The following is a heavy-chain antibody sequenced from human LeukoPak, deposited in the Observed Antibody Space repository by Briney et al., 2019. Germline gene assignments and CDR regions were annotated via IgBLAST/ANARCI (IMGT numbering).Heavy chain of an antibody. D-gene: IGHD5-24*01. J-gene: IGHJ3*02. Sequence: PSETLSLTCTVSGGSISSGGFYWSWIRQHPGKGLEWIVYIFYSGGTNYNPSLKSRVTISVDTARSQVSLRLSSVTAADTDVYYCARHVPRGEMATKGAFDIWGQGTMVTVSS. CDR3: ARHVPRGEMATKGAFDI. V-gene: IGHV4-61*08. CDR2: IFYSGGT. CDR1: GGSISSGGFY.